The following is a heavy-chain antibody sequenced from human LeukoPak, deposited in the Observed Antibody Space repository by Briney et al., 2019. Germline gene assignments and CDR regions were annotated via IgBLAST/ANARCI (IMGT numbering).Heavy chain of an antibody. CDR3: AKRQGAYCNAGNCFCMDY. CDR2: ISGNADST. Sequence: GGSLSLSCAASGFPFSSFAIIWIRQAPGKGLEWVSAISGNADSTYYADSVKGRFTISRDYSKNTVYLQMNSLRAEDTAVYYCAKRQGAYCNAGNCFCMDYWGQGTLVTVSS. V-gene: IGHV3-23*01. D-gene: IGHD2-15*01. CDR1: GFPFSSFA. J-gene: IGHJ4*02.